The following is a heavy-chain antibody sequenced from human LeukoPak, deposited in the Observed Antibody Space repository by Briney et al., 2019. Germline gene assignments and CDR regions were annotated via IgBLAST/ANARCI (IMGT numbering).Heavy chain of an antibody. Sequence: SSETLSLTCAVYGGSFSGYYWSWIRQPPGKGLEWIGEINHSGSTSYNPSLKSRVTISLNTSKNQFSLKLSSVTAADTAVFYCARRVWFGESSHWSFDLWGRGNLVTVSS. D-gene: IGHD3-10*01. J-gene: IGHJ2*01. CDR1: GGSFSGYY. CDR2: INHSGST. CDR3: ARRVWFGESSHWSFDL. V-gene: IGHV4-34*01.